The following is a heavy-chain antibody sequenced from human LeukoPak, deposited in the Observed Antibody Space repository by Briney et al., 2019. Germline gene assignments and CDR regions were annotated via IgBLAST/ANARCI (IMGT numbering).Heavy chain of an antibody. Sequence: ASVKVSCKASGYTFTGYYMHWVRQAPGQGLEWMGWINPNSGDTNYAQKFQGRVTMTRDTSTSTAYMELSSLRSDDTAMYYCARGGEWYYDSSTYRLFDYWGQGTLVTVSS. V-gene: IGHV1-2*02. CDR3: ARGGEWYYDSSTYRLFDY. CDR2: INPNSGDT. CDR1: GYTFTGYY. D-gene: IGHD3-22*01. J-gene: IGHJ4*02.